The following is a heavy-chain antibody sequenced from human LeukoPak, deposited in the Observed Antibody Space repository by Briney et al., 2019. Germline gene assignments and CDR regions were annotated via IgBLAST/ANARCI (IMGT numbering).Heavy chain of an antibody. CDR1: GGSISSSSYY. Sequence: SGTLSLTCTVSGGSISSSSYYWGWIRQPPGKGLEWIGSIYYSGSTYYNPSLKSRVTISVDTSKNQFSLKLSSVTAADTAVYYCARLGAKSFSPFDYWGQGTLVTISS. D-gene: IGHD1-26*01. CDR3: ARLGAKSFSPFDY. CDR2: IYYSGST. J-gene: IGHJ4*02. V-gene: IGHV4-39*01.